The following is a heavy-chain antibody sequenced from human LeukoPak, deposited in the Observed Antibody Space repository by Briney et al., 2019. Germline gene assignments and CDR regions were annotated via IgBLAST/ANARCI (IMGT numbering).Heavy chain of an antibody. J-gene: IGHJ4*02. V-gene: IGHV3-49*04. D-gene: IGHD4-17*01. CDR3: TRKQRLRSFDY. CDR2: IRSKAYGGTT. CDR1: GFTFSTYA. Sequence: GGSLRLSCTASGFTFSTYAMSWVRQAPGKGLEWVGFIRSKAYGGTTEYAASVKGRFTISRDDSKSIAYLQMNSLKTEDTAVYYCTRKQRLRSFDYWGQGTLVTVSS.